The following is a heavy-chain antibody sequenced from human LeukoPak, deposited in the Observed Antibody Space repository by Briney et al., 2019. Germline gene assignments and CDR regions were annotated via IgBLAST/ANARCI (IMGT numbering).Heavy chain of an antibody. CDR3: ARGYDYVWGSYPVDY. CDR1: GGSISSYY. J-gene: IGHJ4*02. CDR2: IYYSGST. Sequence: PSETLSLTCTVSGGSISSYYWSWIRQPPGKGLEWIGYIYYSGSTNYNPSLKSRVTISVATSKNQFSLKLSSVTAADTAVYYCARGYDYVWGSYPVDYWGQGTLVTVSS. V-gene: IGHV4-59*01. D-gene: IGHD3-16*02.